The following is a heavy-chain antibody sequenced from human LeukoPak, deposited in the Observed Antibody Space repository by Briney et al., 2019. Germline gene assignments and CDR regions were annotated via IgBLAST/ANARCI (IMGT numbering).Heavy chain of an antibody. CDR1: GFTFSSYG. CDR3: SRSGAVAHDAFDI. V-gene: IGHV3-33*01. D-gene: IGHD3-10*01. J-gene: IGHJ3*02. CDR2: IWYDGSNK. Sequence: GGSLRLSCAASGFTFSSYGMHWVRQAPGKGLEWVAVIWYDGSNKYYADSVKGRFTISRDNSKNTLYLQMNSLRAEDTAVYYCSRSGAVAHDAFDIWGQGTMVTVSS.